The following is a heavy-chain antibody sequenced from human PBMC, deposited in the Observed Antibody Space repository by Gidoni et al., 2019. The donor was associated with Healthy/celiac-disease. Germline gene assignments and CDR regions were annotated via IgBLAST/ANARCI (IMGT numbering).Heavy chain of an antibody. J-gene: IGHJ4*02. V-gene: IGHV3-48*01. D-gene: IGHD3-9*01. CDR2: ISSSSSTI. Sequence: EVQLVESGGGLVQPGGSLRLSCAASGFTFSRYRMKWVRQAPGKGLEWVSYISSSSSTIYYADSVKGRFTISRDNAKNSLYLQMNSLRAEDTAVYYCARALHFDWTWAHYYYFDYWGQGTLVTVSS. CDR1: GFTFSRYR. CDR3: ARALHFDWTWAHYYYFDY.